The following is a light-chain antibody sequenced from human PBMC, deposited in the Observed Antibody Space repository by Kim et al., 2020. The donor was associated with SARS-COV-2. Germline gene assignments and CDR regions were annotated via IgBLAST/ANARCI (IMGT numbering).Light chain of an antibody. CDR1: ALPKQY. CDR3: QSADSSGVV. Sequence: SYELTQPPSVSVSPGQTARITCSGDALPKQYAYWYQQKSGQAPVLVIYKDSERPSGIPERFSGSSSGTTVTLTISGVQAEDEADYYCQSADSSGVVFGGGTQLTVL. V-gene: IGLV3-25*03. CDR2: KDS. J-gene: IGLJ2*01.